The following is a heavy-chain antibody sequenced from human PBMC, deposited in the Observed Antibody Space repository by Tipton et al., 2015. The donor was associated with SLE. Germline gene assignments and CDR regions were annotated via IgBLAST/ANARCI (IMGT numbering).Heavy chain of an antibody. Sequence: SLRLSCAASGFTFDDHAMNWVRQAPGKGLEWVAGINWNGGSAFYAASVRGRFTISRDNAENSLFLQMNTLRDEDTALYYCARDTPRIQGVLNDLDYWGQGALGTVSS. CDR3: ARDTPRIQGVLNDLDY. CDR1: GFTFDDHA. CDR2: INWNGGSA. J-gene: IGHJ4*02. V-gene: IGHV3-20*04. D-gene: IGHD3-10*01.